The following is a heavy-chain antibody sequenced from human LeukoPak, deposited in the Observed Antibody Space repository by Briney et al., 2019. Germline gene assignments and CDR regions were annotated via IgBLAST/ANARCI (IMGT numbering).Heavy chain of an antibody. Sequence: GGSLRLSCAASGFTFSTYWMSWVRQAPGKGLEWVANIKQDGSDKYYVDSVKGRFTISKDNAKNSLHLQMNSLRAEDTAVYEREREWHATFDPWGQGTPVTASS. J-gene: IGHJ5*02. CDR3: EREWHATFDP. CDR2: IKQDGSDK. V-gene: IGHV3-7*01. D-gene: IGHD1-26*01. CDR1: GFTFSTYW.